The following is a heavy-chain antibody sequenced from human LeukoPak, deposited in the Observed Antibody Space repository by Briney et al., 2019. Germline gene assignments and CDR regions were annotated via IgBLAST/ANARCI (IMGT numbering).Heavy chain of an antibody. CDR2: IRSKPYGGTT. J-gene: IGHJ4*02. CDR3: TRETPGGDYYDSSGYGTSY. V-gene: IGHV3-49*04. CDR1: GFTFSTYY. D-gene: IGHD3-22*01. Sequence: QAGGSLRLSCAASGFTFSTYYMNWVRQAPGKGLEWVGFIRSKPYGGTTEYAASVKGRFTISRDDSKSIAYLQMTSLKTEDTAVYYCTRETPGGDYYDSSGYGTSYWGQGTLVTVSS.